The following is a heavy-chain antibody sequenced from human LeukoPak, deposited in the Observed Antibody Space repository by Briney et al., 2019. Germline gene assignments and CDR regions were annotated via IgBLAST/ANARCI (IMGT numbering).Heavy chain of an antibody. D-gene: IGHD3-9*01. CDR2: INHSGST. V-gene: IGHV4-34*01. CDR3: ARGLVTHVGLLNY. Sequence: SETLSLTCTVYGGSSSGYYWSWIRQPPGKGLEWLGEINHSGSTNYNPSLKSRVTIPLDTSKNHFSLKLSSVTAADTAVYYCARGLVTHVGLLNYWGQGSLVTVSS. CDR1: GGSSSGYY. J-gene: IGHJ4*02.